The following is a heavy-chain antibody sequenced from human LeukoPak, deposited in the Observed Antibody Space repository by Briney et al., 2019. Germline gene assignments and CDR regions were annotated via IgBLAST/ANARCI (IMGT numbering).Heavy chain of an antibody. J-gene: IGHJ6*03. D-gene: IGHD3-3*01. Sequence: SETLSLTCTVSGGSISSFYWSWIRQPAGRGLEWIGRIYTSGSTNYNPSLRSRVTMSVDTSKNQFSLKLSSVTAADTAVYYCARDVPPESGYYAYYYYYMDVWGKGTTVTVSS. V-gene: IGHV4-4*07. CDR2: IYTSGST. CDR3: ARDVPPESGYYAYYYYYMDV. CDR1: GGSISSFY.